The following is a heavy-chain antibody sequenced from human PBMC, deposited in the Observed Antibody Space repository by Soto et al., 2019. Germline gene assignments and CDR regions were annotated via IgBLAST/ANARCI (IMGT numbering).Heavy chain of an antibody. CDR1: GFTFSSYA. CDR2: ISYDGSNK. J-gene: IGHJ4*02. D-gene: IGHD3-3*01. V-gene: IGHV3-30-3*01. CDR3: ARDGLLSGPIYYFDY. Sequence: QVQLVESGGGVVQPGRSLRLSCAASGFTFSSYAMHWVRQAPGKGLEWVAVISYDGSNKYYADSVKGRFTISRDNSKNTLYLQMNSLRAEDTAVYYCARDGLLSGPIYYFDYWGQGTLVTVPS.